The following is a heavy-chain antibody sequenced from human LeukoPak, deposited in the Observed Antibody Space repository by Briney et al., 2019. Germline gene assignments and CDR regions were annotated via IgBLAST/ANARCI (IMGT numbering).Heavy chain of an antibody. Sequence: GGSLRLSCAAPGFTFRSYAMSWVRQAPGKGLEWVSAISGSGGSTYYADSVKGRFTISRDNSKNTLYLQMNSLRAEDTAVYYCAKDLAEMATIIDYWGQGTLVTVSS. J-gene: IGHJ4*02. D-gene: IGHD5-24*01. CDR1: GFTFRSYA. CDR3: AKDLAEMATIIDY. V-gene: IGHV3-23*01. CDR2: ISGSGGST.